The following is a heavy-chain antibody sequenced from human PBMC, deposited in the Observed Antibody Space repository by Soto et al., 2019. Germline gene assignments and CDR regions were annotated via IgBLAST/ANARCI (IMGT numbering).Heavy chain of an antibody. Sequence: GESLKISCKGSGYIFANDWIAWVRQMPGKGLEWMGIIFPGDSDTRYSPSFQGQVTISADKSINTAYLQWSSLKAPDTAVYYCARRVAAHPYFDFWGQGALVTVYS. CDR1: GYIFANDW. CDR3: ARRVAAHPYFDF. J-gene: IGHJ4*02. CDR2: IFPGDSDT. D-gene: IGHD6-6*01. V-gene: IGHV5-51*01.